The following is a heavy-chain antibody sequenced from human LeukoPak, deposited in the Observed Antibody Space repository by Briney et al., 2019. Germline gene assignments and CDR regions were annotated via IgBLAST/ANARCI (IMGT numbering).Heavy chain of an antibody. CDR1: GGTFSSYA. Sequence: GASVKVSCKASGGTFSSYAISWVRQAPGQGLEWMGRIIPTFGTANYAQKFQGRVTITTDESTSTAYMELSSLRSEDKAVYYCARELSGSYFDAFDIWGQGTMVTVSS. CDR2: IIPTFGTA. V-gene: IGHV1-69*05. J-gene: IGHJ3*02. D-gene: IGHD1-26*01. CDR3: ARELSGSYFDAFDI.